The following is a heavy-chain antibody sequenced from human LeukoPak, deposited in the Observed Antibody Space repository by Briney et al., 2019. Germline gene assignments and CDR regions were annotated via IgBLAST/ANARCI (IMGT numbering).Heavy chain of an antibody. J-gene: IGHJ4*02. Sequence: GGSLRLSCAAPGFTFSSYALSWVRQAPGKGLEWVSAIVGSGGSTYFADSVKGRFTISRDNSKNTLYLQMTSLRADDTAVYYCAKYYYYGSGSHRYWGQGTLVTVSS. D-gene: IGHD3-10*01. CDR1: GFTFSSYA. CDR3: AKYYYYGSGSHRY. CDR2: IVGSGGST. V-gene: IGHV3-23*01.